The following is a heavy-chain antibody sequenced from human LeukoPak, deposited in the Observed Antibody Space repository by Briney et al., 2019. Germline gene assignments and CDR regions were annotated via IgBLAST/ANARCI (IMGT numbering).Heavy chain of an antibody. CDR3: AREILGGFNPGAY. V-gene: IGHV4-59*12. D-gene: IGHD1-14*01. J-gene: IGHJ4*02. Sequence: SSETLSLTCTVSLDSTTSNFWSWVRQPPRKGLEWIGEIHRSGSPNYNPSLQSRVTISIDRSRNQIVLELSSVTAADTAVYYCAREILGGFNPGAYWGQGTLVTVSS. CDR2: IHRSGSP. CDR1: LDSTTSNF.